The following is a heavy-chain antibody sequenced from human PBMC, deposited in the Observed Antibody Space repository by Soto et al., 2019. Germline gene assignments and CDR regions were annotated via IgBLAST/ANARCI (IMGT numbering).Heavy chain of an antibody. J-gene: IGHJ4*02. CDR1: GGSSSGSSDY. D-gene: IGHD3-22*01. CDR2: IYYSGST. CDR3: ARRSLLLLPPYFDY. Sequence: SVTLSLSCSVSGGSSSGSSDYWGWIRQPPGKGLEWIGSIYYSGSTYYNPSLKSRVTISVDTSKNQFSLKLSSVTAADTAVYYCARRSLLLLPPYFDYWGQGTLVTLSS. V-gene: IGHV4-39*01.